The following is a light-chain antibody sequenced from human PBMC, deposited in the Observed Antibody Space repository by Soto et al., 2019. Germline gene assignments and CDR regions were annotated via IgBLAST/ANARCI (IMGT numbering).Light chain of an antibody. CDR2: KAS. CDR3: QQYYRYLT. Sequence: DIQMTQSPSTLSASVGDRVTVTCRASQSIGDALAWYQQKPGKAPNLLISKASTLESGVPSRFGGSGSGTEITLTISSLQPDDFTAYYWQQYYRYLTFGQGTKLEI. V-gene: IGKV1-5*03. CDR1: QSIGDA. J-gene: IGKJ2*01.